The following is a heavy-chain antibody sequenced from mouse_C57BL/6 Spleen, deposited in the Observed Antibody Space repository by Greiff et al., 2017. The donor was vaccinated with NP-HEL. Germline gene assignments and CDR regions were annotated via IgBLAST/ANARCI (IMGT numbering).Heavy chain of an antibody. CDR2: ISYDGSN. J-gene: IGHJ3*01. D-gene: IGHD1-1*01. V-gene: IGHV3-6*01. Sequence: EVQLQESGPGLVKPSQSLSLTCSVTGYSITSGYYWNWIRQFPGNKLEWMGYISYDGSNNYNPSLKNRISITRDTSKNQFFLKLNSVTTEDTATYYCARGVYYGSSSFAYWGQGTLVTVSA. CDR3: ARGVYYGSSSFAY. CDR1: GYSITSGYY.